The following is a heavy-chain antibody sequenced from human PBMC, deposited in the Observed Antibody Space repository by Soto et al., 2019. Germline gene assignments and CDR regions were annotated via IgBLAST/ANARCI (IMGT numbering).Heavy chain of an antibody. CDR2: MNPNSGNT. V-gene: IGHV1-8*01. CDR3: ARGGRGPITMLRGDIIGFDL. CDR1: GYTFTSYD. Sequence: ASVKVSCKASGYTFTSYDIKWVRQATGQGLEWMGWMNPNSGNTGYAQKFQGRVTMTRDTSINTAYMELSGLRSEDTAVYYCARGGRGPITMLRGDIIGFDLWGQGTLVTVSS. D-gene: IGHD3-10*01. J-gene: IGHJ4*02.